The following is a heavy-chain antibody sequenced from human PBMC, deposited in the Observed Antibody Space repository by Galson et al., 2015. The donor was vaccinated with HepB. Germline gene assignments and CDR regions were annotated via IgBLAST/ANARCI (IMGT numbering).Heavy chain of an antibody. CDR3: AREGLVGGSLFDP. Sequence: TLSLTCAVSGGSIRSGGYSWSWIRQPPGKGLEWIGYIYHSGSTYYNPSLKSRVTISVDRSKNQFSLKLSSVTAADTAVYYCAREGLVGGSLFDPWGQGTLVTGSS. J-gene: IGHJ5*02. D-gene: IGHD1-26*01. V-gene: IGHV4-30-2*01. CDR2: IYHSGST. CDR1: GGSIRSGGYS.